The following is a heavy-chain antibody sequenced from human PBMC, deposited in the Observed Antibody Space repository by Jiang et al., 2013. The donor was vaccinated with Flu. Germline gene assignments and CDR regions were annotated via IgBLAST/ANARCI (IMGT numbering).Heavy chain of an antibody. V-gene: IGHV1-3*01. J-gene: IGHJ6*02. D-gene: IGHD6-19*01. CDR3: ARDQYGGVPRIAVAPVRSYYYYYGMDV. CDR2: INAGNGNT. Sequence: GAEVKKPGASVKVSCKASGYTFTSYAMHWVRQAPGQRLEWMGWINAGNGNTKYSQKFQGRVTITRDTSASTAYMELSSLRSEDTAVYYCARDQYGGVPRIAVAPVRSYYYYYGMDVWGQGTTVTVSS. CDR1: GYTFTSYA.